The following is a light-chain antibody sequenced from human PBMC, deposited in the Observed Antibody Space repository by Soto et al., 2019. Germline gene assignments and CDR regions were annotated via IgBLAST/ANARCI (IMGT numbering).Light chain of an antibody. V-gene: IGKV3-15*01. J-gene: IGKJ4*01. Sequence: EIVMTQSPVTLSVSPGERVTLSCRARQSVSNNLAWYQQKPGQAPRLLIHDVSTRATGIPARFSGSGSGTEFTLTINSLQSEDFAVYYCQQYNNWPRTFGGGTKVEIK. CDR2: DVS. CDR3: QQYNNWPRT. CDR1: QSVSNN.